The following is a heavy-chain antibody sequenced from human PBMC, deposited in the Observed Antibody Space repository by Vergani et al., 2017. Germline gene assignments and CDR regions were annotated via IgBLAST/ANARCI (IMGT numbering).Heavy chain of an antibody. CDR1: GGSISSSSYY. D-gene: IGHD3-10*01. CDR2: IYYSGST. CDR3: ARGRYYGSGSYYKSYGMDV. J-gene: IGHJ6*02. V-gene: IGHV4-39*07. Sequence: QLQLQESGPGLVKPSETLSLTCTVSGGSISSSSYYWGWIRQPPGKGLEWIGSIYYSGSTNYNPSLKSRVTISVDTSKNQFSLKLSSVTAADTAVYYCARGRYYGSGSYYKSYGMDVWGQGTTVTVSS.